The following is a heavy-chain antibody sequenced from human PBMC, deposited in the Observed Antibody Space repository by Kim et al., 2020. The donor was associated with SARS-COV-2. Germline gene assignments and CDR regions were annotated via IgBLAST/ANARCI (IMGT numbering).Heavy chain of an antibody. CDR2: ISYDGSNK. J-gene: IGHJ5*02. V-gene: IGHV3-30*03. D-gene: IGHD6-13*01. Sequence: GGSLRLSCAASGFTFSSYWMHWVRQAPGKGLEWVAVISYDGSNKYYADSVKGRFTISRDNSKNTLYLQMNSLRAEDTAVYYCARNSHSSSWFWFDPWGQGTLVTVSS. CDR1: GFTFSSYW. CDR3: ARNSHSSSWFWFDP.